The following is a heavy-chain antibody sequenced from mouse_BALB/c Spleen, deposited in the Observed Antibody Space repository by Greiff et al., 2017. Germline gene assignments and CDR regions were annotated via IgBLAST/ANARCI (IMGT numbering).Heavy chain of an antibody. CDR3: AREAGTGWYYFDY. V-gene: IGHV3-2*02. J-gene: IGHJ2*01. D-gene: IGHD4-1*01. Sequence: EVKLMESGPGLVKPSQSLSLTCTVTGYSITSDYAWNWIRQFPGNKLEWMGYISYSGSTSYNPSLKSRISITRDTSKNQFFLQLNSVTTEDTATYYCAREAGTGWYYFDYWGQGTTLTVSS. CDR2: ISYSGST. CDR1: GYSITSDYA.